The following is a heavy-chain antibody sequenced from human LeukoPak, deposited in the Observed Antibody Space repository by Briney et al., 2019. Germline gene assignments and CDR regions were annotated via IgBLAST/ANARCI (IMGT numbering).Heavy chain of an antibody. CDR3: ARELPREVTLDY. V-gene: IGHV3-74*01. D-gene: IGHD2-21*02. J-gene: IGHJ4*01. CDR2: IFSDGTTT. CDR1: EFDFFSYG. Sequence: GGSLRLSCVASEFDFFSYGMQWVRPAPGRGLVWVSRIFSDGTTTSYADSVKGRFTISRDNAKNTLYLQMNSLRAEDTAVYYCARELPREVTLDYWGQGTLDTVSP.